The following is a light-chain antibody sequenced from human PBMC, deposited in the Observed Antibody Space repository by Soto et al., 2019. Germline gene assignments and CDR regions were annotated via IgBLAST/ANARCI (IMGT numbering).Light chain of an antibody. CDR3: QKYDRAPAM. J-gene: IGKJ1*01. CDR2: AAS. CDR1: QDIKKF. V-gene: IGKV1-27*01. Sequence: DIQLTQSPSSLSASLGVRVTITCRASQDIKKFLAWYQQRPGKVPDLLIYAASTLRSGVPSRFSGNASGPDFSFTISRLQPEDVATYYCQKYDRAPAMFGQGTKVDIK.